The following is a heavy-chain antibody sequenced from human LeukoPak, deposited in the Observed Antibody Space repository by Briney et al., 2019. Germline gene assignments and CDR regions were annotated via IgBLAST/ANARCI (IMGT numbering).Heavy chain of an antibody. J-gene: IGHJ5*02. D-gene: IGHD1-26*01. CDR2: IYYSGST. CDR1: GGSISSYY. V-gene: IGHV4-59*01. Sequence: SETLSLTCTVSGGSISSYYWSWIRQPPGKGLEWMGYIYYSGSTNYNPSLRSRVTISVDTSKNQFSLKLSSVTAADTAVYYCARDQMGMNWFDPWGQGTLVTVSS. CDR3: ARDQMGMNWFDP.